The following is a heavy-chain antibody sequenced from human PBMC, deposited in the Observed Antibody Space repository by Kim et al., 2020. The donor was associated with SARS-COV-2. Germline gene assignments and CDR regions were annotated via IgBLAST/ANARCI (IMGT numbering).Heavy chain of an antibody. V-gene: IGHV4-34*01. CDR3: ARTERALSSGWSFRGWFDP. Sequence: SETLSLTCAVYGGSFSGYYWSWIRQPPGKGLEWIGEINHSGSTNYNPSLKSRVTISVDTSKNQFSLKLSSVTAADTAVYYCARTERALSSGWSFRGWFDPWGQGTLVTVSS. CDR1: GGSFSGYY. CDR2: INHSGST. D-gene: IGHD6-19*01. J-gene: IGHJ5*02.